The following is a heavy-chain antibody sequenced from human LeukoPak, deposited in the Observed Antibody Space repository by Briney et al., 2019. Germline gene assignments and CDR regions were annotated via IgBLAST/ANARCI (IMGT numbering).Heavy chain of an antibody. Sequence: PGGSLRLSCAASGFTFNNYAMTWVRQTPGKGLEWVSGISAGGNSPYYADSVKGRFTISRDTSKNTLYLQMNSLRVEDTAIYYCAKFQINNGNSCFDPWGQGTLLTVSS. CDR3: AKFQINNGNSCFDP. J-gene: IGHJ5*02. D-gene: IGHD1-1*01. CDR2: ISAGGNSP. CDR1: GFTFNNYA. V-gene: IGHV3-23*01.